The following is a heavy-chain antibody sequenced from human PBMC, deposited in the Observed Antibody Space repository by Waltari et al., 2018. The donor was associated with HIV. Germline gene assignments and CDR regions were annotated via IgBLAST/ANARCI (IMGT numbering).Heavy chain of an antibody. J-gene: IGHJ3*02. V-gene: IGHV2-70*15. D-gene: IGHD2-21*01. Sequence: QVTLGESGPALVKPSQTLTLTRTFSGFSLSSSGMSVSWIRKTPGKALAWLARIDWNAKTYFNPSLRTRFTISKDTSNSQVVLQMANMDPSDTATYFCVRCSYWTSSAWGHVFDIWGQGTMVTVSS. CDR2: IDWNAKT. CDR1: GFSLSSSGMS. CDR3: VRCSYWTSSAWGHVFDI.